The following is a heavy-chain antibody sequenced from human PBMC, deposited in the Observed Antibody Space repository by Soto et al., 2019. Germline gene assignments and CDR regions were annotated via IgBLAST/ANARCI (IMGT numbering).Heavy chain of an antibody. CDR2: IDPSDSYT. D-gene: IGHD2-2*01. CDR1: GYSFTSCF. V-gene: IGHV5-10-1*01. Sequence: GESLNISCEGSGYSFTSCFISWVRQMPGKGLEWMGRIDPSDSYTNYSPSFQGHVTISADKSISTAYLQWSSLKASDTAMYYCAAPKQLSMGYYYGMDVWGQGTTVTVSS. J-gene: IGHJ6*02. CDR3: AAPKQLSMGYYYGMDV.